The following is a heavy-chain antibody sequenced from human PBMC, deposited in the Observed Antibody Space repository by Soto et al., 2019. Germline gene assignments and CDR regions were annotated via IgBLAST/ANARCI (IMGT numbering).Heavy chain of an antibody. D-gene: IGHD3-3*01. J-gene: IGHJ4*02. CDR2: ISGNANDI. CDR3: AKGITIFGVVPSTY. Sequence: GSLILSCAASGFTFSNHAMNWVRQAPGKGLEWLSAISGNANDIYYADSVKGRFTISRDSSTNTVFLQMNSLRAEDTAVYYCAKGITIFGVVPSTYWGQGKLVTVYS. V-gene: IGHV3-23*01. CDR1: GFTFSNHA.